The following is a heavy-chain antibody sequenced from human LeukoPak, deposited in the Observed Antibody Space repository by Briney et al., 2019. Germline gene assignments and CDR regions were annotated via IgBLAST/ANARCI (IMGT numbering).Heavy chain of an antibody. CDR3: ARDSPPWLGIAAAGSFDY. V-gene: IGHV4-34*01. CDR2: INHSGST. CDR1: GGSFSGYY. J-gene: IGHJ4*02. D-gene: IGHD6-13*01. Sequence: PSETLSLTCAVYGGSFSGYYWSWIRQPPGKGLEWIGEINHSGSTNYNPSLKSRVTISVDTSKNQFSLKLSSVTAADTAVYYCARDSPPWLGIAAAGSFDYWGQGTLVTVSS.